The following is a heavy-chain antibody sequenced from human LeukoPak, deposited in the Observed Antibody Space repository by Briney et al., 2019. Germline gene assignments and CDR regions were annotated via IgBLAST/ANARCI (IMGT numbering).Heavy chain of an antibody. Sequence: TSETLSLTCTVSGGSISSYYWSWIRQPPGKGLEWIGYIYYSGSTYYNPSLKSRVTISVDTSKNQFSLKLSSVTAADTAVYYCAREAVGYKEMATIYWGQGTLVTVSS. J-gene: IGHJ4*02. CDR1: GGSISSYY. CDR2: IYYSGST. V-gene: IGHV4-59*12. D-gene: IGHD5-24*01. CDR3: AREAVGYKEMATIY.